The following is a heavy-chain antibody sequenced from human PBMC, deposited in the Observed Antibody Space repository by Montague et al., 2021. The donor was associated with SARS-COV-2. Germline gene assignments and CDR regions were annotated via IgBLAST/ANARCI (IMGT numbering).Heavy chain of an antibody. CDR3: AKDPHYDFWSGYYFDY. V-gene: IGHV3-23*03. J-gene: IGHJ4*02. D-gene: IGHD3-3*01. CDR1: GFTFSSYA. Sequence: SLRLSCAASGFTFSSYAMSWVRQAPGKGLEWVSVIYSGVSSTYYADSFKGLFTISRDNSKNTLYLQMNSLRAEDTAVYYCAKDPHYDFWSGYYFDYWGQGTLVTVSS. CDR2: IYSGVSST.